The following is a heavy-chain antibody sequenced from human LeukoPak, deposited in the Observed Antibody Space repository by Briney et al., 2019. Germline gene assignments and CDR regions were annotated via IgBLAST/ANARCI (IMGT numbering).Heavy chain of an antibody. J-gene: IGHJ4*02. V-gene: IGHV4-39*01. Sequence: SETLSLTCTASGGSISSSNYNWGWIRQPPGKGLEWIGSIYYSGSTYYNPSLMSRVTISVDTSKNQFSLKLNSVTAADTAVYYCARQPLYYDFWSGYSYFDYWGQGTLVTVSS. D-gene: IGHD3-3*01. CDR1: GGSISSSNYN. CDR2: IYYSGST. CDR3: ARQPLYYDFWSGYSYFDY.